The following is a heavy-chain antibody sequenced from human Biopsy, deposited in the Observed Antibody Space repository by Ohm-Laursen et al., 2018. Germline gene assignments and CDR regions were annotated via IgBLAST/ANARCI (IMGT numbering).Heavy chain of an antibody. CDR3: GRREVVITHDAFDT. CDR2: VSYRGST. D-gene: IGHD3-22*01. V-gene: IGHV4-59*08. CDR1: GRSIRRYY. J-gene: IGHJ3*02. Sequence: GTLSLTCTLSGRSIRRYYWPWIRHPPGKGLECIGDVSYRGSTNQNPSLKSRVTILVDTSKNRFSRKLNSVTAADTAVYYCGRREVVITHDAFDTWGQGTMVTVSS.